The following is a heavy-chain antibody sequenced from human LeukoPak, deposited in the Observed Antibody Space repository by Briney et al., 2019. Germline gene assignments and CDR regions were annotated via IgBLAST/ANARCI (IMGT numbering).Heavy chain of an antibody. D-gene: IGHD2-15*01. Sequence: GGSLRLSCVASGFTFSSYGMSWVRQAPGKGLEWVSAISGSGGSTYYADSVKGRFTISRDNSKNTLYLQMNSLRAEDTAVYYCAKGVRYCSGGSCSQSFDPWGQGTLVTVSS. V-gene: IGHV3-23*01. CDR2: ISGSGGST. J-gene: IGHJ5*02. CDR1: GFTFSSYG. CDR3: AKGVRYCSGGSCSQSFDP.